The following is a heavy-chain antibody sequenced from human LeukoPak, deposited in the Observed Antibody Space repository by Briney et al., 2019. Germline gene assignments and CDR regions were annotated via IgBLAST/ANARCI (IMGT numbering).Heavy chain of an antibody. CDR2: IIPILRAP. V-gene: IGHV1-69*13. CDR3: ARGKYYDFMGFDP. J-gene: IGHJ5*02. Sequence: SVKVSCHTFAGNFSTHPISWVRQAPGQGLEWMGGIIPILRAPQFAQKFQGRVIIYADDSTSTVYMEVTSLTCDDTAVYYCARGKYYDFMGFDPWGQGTLVIVSS. CDR1: AGNFSTHP. D-gene: IGHD3-3*01.